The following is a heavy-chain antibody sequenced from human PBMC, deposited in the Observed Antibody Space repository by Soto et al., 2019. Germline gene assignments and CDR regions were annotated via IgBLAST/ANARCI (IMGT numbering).Heavy chain of an antibody. V-gene: IGHV3-48*01. J-gene: IGHJ4*02. CDR2: ISGSSDIA. D-gene: IGHD3-3*02. Sequence: GGSLRLSCAASGFTFSSYAMSWVRQAPGKGLERVASISGSSDIAYYADSVKGRFTISRDNAKNSLYLQMSSLRADDTSVYYCASSKGPLDHWGQGTLVTVSS. CDR3: ASSKGPLDH. CDR1: GFTFSSYA.